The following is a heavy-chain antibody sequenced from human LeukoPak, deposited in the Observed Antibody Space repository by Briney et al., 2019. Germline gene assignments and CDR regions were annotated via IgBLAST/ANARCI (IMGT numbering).Heavy chain of an antibody. CDR3: ANDPYCGGDCYYDY. J-gene: IGHJ4*02. CDR1: GFTFSSYA. Sequence: PGGSLRLSCAASGFTFSSYAMNWVRQPPGKGLEWVPGMSGSGGSTYYADSVKGRFTISRDNSKNTLYLQMNSLRAEDTAVYYCANDPYCGGDCYYDYWGQGTVVTVSS. V-gene: IGHV3-23*01. CDR2: MSGSGGST. D-gene: IGHD2-21*02.